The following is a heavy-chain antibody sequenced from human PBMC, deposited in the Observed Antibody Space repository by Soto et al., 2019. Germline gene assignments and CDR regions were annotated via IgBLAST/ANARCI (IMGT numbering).Heavy chain of an antibody. D-gene: IGHD2-2*01. Sequence: QLVESGGGVVQPGRSLRLSCAVSGFSLSNYGMHWVRQAPGKGLEWMAVISYDGSNKYYADSVKGQFPISRVRSKNALYLQNNSLRPADTAVSYCEKDLRSYLYHQEVGTGGRGVWGRGATVIVSS. CDR2: ISYDGSNK. CDR3: EKDLRSYLYHQEVGTGGRGV. CDR1: GFSLSNYG. J-gene: IGHJ6*02. V-gene: IGHV3-30*18.